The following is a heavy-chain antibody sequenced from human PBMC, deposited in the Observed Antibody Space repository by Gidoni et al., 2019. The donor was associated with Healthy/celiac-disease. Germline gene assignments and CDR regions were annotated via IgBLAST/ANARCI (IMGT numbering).Heavy chain of an antibody. J-gene: IGHJ4*02. CDR1: GFTFGDYA. CDR3: TRETGHYYDSSGYFYIDY. CDR2: IRSKAYGGTT. V-gene: IGHV3-49*05. D-gene: IGHD3-22*01. Sequence: EVQLVESGGGLVKPGRSLRLSCTASGFTFGDYAMSWFRQAPGKGLEWVGFIRSKAYGGTTEYAASVKGRFTISRDDSKSIAYLQMNSLKTEDTAVYYCTRETGHYYDSSGYFYIDYWGQGTLVTVSS.